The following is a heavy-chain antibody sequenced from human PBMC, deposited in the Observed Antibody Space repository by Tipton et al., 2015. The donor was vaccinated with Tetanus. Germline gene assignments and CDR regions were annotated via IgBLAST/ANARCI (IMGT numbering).Heavy chain of an antibody. CDR1: GFTFDDYG. D-gene: IGHD3-22*01. CDR2: INWSGGST. V-gene: IGHV3-20*01. J-gene: IGHJ4*02. Sequence: SLRLSCAASGFTFDDYGMNWVRQAPGKGLQWVSSINWSGGSTGYADSVKGRFTISRDNAKNSLYLQMNSLRAEDTALYHCARSRGDDSSGYCEPYYFDYWGQGTLVPVSS. CDR3: ARSRGDDSSGYCEPYYFDY.